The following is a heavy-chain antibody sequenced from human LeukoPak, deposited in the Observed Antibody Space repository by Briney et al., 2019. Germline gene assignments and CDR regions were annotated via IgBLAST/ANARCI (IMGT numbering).Heavy chain of an antibody. D-gene: IGHD6-13*01. J-gene: IGHJ4*02. V-gene: IGHV3-30-3*01. CDR1: GFTFSGSA. CDR3: ARVRAGELGIAAAIDY. CDR2: ISYDGSNK. Sequence: GGSLRLSCAASGFTFSGSAMHWVRQAPGKGLEWVAVISYDGSNKYYADSVKGRFTISRDNSKNTLYLQMNSLRAEDTAVYYCARVRAGELGIAAAIDYWGQGTLVTVSS.